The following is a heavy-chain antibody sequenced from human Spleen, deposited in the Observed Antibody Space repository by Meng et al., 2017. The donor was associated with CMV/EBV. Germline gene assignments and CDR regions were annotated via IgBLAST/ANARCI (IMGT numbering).Heavy chain of an antibody. CDR3: ASALYNWNYSPFDY. Sequence: WFRWARGKGSERVAVISYDGSKKSYADSVEGRFTSSRDSSKNTLYLQMNRLRAEDTAVYYCASALYNWNYSPFDYWGQGTLVTVSS. CDR2: ISYDGSKK. D-gene: IGHD1-7*01. V-gene: IGHV3-30*04. J-gene: IGHJ4*02.